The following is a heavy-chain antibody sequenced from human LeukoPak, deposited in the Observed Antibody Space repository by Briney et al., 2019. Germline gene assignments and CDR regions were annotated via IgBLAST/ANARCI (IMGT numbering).Heavy chain of an antibody. D-gene: IGHD2-2*01. Sequence: SQTLSLTCAISGGSVSSNNDAWNWLRQSPSRGLEWLGMTYYRSKWYNDYALSVKSRITINPDTSKNQFSLQLNSVTPEDTAVYYCARQYCSTASCSYYFDYWGQGTLVTVSS. V-gene: IGHV6-1*01. CDR3: ARQYCSTASCSYYFDY. CDR1: GGSVSSNNDA. J-gene: IGHJ4*02. CDR2: TYYRSKWYN.